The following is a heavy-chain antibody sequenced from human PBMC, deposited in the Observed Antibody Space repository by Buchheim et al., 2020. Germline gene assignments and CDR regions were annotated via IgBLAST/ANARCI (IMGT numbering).Heavy chain of an antibody. CDR1: GYTFTSYN. CDR3: ARDECRASACYSRAYYYFDF. J-gene: IGHJ4*02. V-gene: IGHV1-46*01. Sequence: QVHLVQSGAEVKKPGARVKVSCTASGYTFTSYNVYWVRQAPGQGLEWMGLINPGGDSASYAQKFKGRLTMTRDTSTSTVYMELSSLRSEDTAVYYCARDECRASACYSRAYYYFDFWGQGTL. D-gene: IGHD2/OR15-2a*01. CDR2: INPGGDSA.